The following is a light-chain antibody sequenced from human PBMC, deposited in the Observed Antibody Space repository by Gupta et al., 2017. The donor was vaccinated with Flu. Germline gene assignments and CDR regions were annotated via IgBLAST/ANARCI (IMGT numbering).Light chain of an antibody. CDR1: SSDVGGYNY. CDR2: EVS. Sequence: SITISCTGTSSDVGGYNYVSWYQQHPGKAPKLMIYEVSNRPSGVSNRFSGSKSGNTASLTISGLQAEDEADYYCSSYTSSFTEVFGGGTKLTVL. V-gene: IGLV2-14*01. J-gene: IGLJ3*02. CDR3: SSYTSSFTEV.